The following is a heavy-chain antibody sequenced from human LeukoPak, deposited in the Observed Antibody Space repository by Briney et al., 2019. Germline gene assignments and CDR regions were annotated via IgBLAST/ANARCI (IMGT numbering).Heavy chain of an antibody. V-gene: IGHV3-23*01. Sequence: GGSLRLSCAASGFTFSCYAMSWVRQAPGKGLEWVSAISGSGGSTYYADSVKGRFTISRDNSKNTLYLQMNSLRAEDTAVYYCAKDPTMIVVVIPDYWGQGTLVTVSS. CDR1: GFTFSCYA. CDR3: AKDPTMIVVVIPDY. J-gene: IGHJ4*02. D-gene: IGHD3-22*01. CDR2: ISGSGGST.